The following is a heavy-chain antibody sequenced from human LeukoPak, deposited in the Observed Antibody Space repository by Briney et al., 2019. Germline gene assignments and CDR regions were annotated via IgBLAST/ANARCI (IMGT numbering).Heavy chain of an antibody. Sequence: PSETLSLTCTVSGGSISSYYWSWILQPAGKGLEWIGRIYTSGSTNYNPSLKSRVTMSLDMSKNQFSLKLTSVTAADTAVYYCARREVRGSYYTFNYWGQGTLVTVSS. V-gene: IGHV4-4*07. CDR1: GGSISSYY. D-gene: IGHD1-26*01. J-gene: IGHJ4*02. CDR2: IYTSGST. CDR3: ARREVRGSYYTFNY.